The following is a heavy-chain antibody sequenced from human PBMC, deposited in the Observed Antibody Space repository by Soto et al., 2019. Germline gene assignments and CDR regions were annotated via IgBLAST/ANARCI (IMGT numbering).Heavy chain of an antibody. D-gene: IGHD1-26*01. CDR3: AREVGLRAFDI. Sequence: SETLSLTCAVSGGSISSGGYSWSWIRQPPGKGLEWIGYIYHSGSTYYNPSLKSRVTISVDRSKNQFSLKLSSVTAADTAVYYCAREVGLRAFDIWGQGTMVTVSS. CDR1: GGSISSGGYS. J-gene: IGHJ3*02. V-gene: IGHV4-30-2*01. CDR2: IYHSGST.